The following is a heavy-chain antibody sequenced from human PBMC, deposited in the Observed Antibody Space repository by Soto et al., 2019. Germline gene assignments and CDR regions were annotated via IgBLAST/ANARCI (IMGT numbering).Heavy chain of an antibody. D-gene: IGHD1-26*01. CDR1: GFTFTDDF. CDR2: INSGGYSV. V-gene: IGHV3-11*01. Sequence: QVQLVESGGGLVKPGGSLRLSCAASGFTFTDDFMTWIRQTPGKGLEWLSSINSGGYSVYYADSVKGRFTISRDNAKNSVYLQRNSLRGEDTAVYYCAGGWELRDWGQGTLVTVSS. CDR3: AGGWELRD. J-gene: IGHJ4*02.